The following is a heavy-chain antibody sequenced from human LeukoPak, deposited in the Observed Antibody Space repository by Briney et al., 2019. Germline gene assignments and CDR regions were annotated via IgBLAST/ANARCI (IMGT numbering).Heavy chain of an antibody. CDR3: ARVKAVNWNDVRAFDV. Sequence: GGSLRLPCVASGFTFSGYAMHWVRQAPGKGLEWVAVTSYDGSNKYYADSVKGRFTISRDNSKNTLFLQMNSLSADDTALYYCARVKAVNWNDVRAFDVWGQGTMVTVSS. D-gene: IGHD1-20*01. CDR2: TSYDGSNK. J-gene: IGHJ3*01. V-gene: IGHV3-30*04. CDR1: GFTFSGYA.